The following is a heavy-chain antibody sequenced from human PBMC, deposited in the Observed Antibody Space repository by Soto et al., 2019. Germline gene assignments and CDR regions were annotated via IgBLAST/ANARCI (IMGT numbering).Heavy chain of an antibody. V-gene: IGHV3-7*01. Sequence: ESGGGLVQPGGSLRLSCAASGFTFSSYWMSWVRQAPGKGLEWVANIKQDGSEKYYVDSVKGRFTISRDNAKNSLYLQMNSLRAEDTAVYYCARGRSIAARDAFDIWGQGTMVTVSS. J-gene: IGHJ3*02. CDR1: GFTFSSYW. CDR3: ARGRSIAARDAFDI. D-gene: IGHD6-6*01. CDR2: IKQDGSEK.